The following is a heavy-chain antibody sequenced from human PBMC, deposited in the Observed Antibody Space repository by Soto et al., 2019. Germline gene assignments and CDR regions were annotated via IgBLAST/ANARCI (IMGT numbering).Heavy chain of an antibody. Sequence: LRLSCAASGFTFTSYTMNWVRQAPWKGLEWVSSISSSSDYIYYADSMKGRVTISRDNAKNSLFLDMNSLTGEDTAVYYCARARVYATGPLDFWGQGTLVTVSS. J-gene: IGHJ4*02. CDR3: ARARVYATGPLDF. D-gene: IGHD6-13*01. V-gene: IGHV3-21*06. CDR1: GFTFTSYT. CDR2: ISSSSDYI.